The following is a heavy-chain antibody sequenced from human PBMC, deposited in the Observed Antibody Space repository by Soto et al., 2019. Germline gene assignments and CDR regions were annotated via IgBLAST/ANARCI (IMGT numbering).Heavy chain of an antibody. J-gene: IGHJ3*02. Sequence: QVQLVQSGAEVKKPGASVKVSCKASGYTFTSYDINWVRQATGQGLEWMGWMNPNSGNTGYAQKFQGRVTMTRNTSISTAYMELSSLRSEDTAVYYCARGYDSSGYYSWYGSLGAFDIWGQGTMVTVSS. V-gene: IGHV1-8*01. CDR1: GYTFTSYD. CDR3: ARGYDSSGYYSWYGSLGAFDI. CDR2: MNPNSGNT. D-gene: IGHD3-22*01.